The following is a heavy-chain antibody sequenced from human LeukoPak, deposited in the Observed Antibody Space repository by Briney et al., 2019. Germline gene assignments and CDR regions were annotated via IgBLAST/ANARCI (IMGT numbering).Heavy chain of an antibody. Sequence: SETLSLTCTLPYGSISGYFWSWVRQTAGKGLEWIGRIDTSGSTNYNASLKSRVTMSVDTSKNQVSLKLTSVTAADTALYFCARDRRSATVNSYYYYYLDVWGKGTTVTVPS. D-gene: IGHD4-11*01. CDR1: YGSISGYF. CDR2: IDTSGST. V-gene: IGHV4-4*07. J-gene: IGHJ6*03. CDR3: ARDRRSATVNSYYYYYLDV.